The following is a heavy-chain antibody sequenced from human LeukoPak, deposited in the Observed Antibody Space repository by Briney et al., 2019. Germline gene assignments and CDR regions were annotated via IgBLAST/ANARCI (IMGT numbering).Heavy chain of an antibody. Sequence: PGGSLRLSCAASGFSFSSFGLHCVRQAPGKGLEWVAFIRYDGNNKYFADSVKGRFTISRDNSKNTVYLQMNSLRPEDTAVYHCAKDTGEYYDSSGNYYSGWFDPWGQGTLVTVSS. CDR3: AKDTGEYYDSSGNYYSGWFDP. D-gene: IGHD3-22*01. CDR1: GFSFSSFG. V-gene: IGHV3-30*02. J-gene: IGHJ5*02. CDR2: IRYDGNNK.